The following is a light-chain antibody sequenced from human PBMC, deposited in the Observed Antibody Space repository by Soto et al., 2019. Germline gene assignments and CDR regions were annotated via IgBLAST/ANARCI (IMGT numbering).Light chain of an antibody. CDR1: QSVSRNF. J-gene: IGKJ4*01. CDR2: DVS. V-gene: IGKV3-20*01. Sequence: IVLTQSPGTLSLSPGESATLSCRASQSVSRNFLAWFQHKPGQAPRLLIYDVSTRATGIPDRFSASGSGTDFTLTVSRLEPEDFAVYYCHQYAHSPLTFGGGTKVETK. CDR3: HQYAHSPLT.